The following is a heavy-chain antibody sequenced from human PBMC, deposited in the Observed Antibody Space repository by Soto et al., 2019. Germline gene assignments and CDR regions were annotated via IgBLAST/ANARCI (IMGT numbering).Heavy chain of an antibody. J-gene: IGHJ5*02. CDR3: AHRGYGDYPRDNWFDP. CDR2: IYWNEDK. CDR1: GFSLNTGGVG. V-gene: IGHV2-5*01. D-gene: IGHD4-17*01. Sequence: QITLKESGPTLVKPTQTLTLTCTFSGFSLNTGGVGVGWIRQPPGKALEWLALIYWNEDKRYSPSLKSRLTITKDTSKNQVVLTMTNMDPVDTATYYCAHRGYGDYPRDNWFDPWGQGNLVTVSS.